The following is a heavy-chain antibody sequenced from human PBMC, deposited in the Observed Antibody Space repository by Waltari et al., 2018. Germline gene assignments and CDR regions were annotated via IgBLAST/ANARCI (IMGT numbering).Heavy chain of an antibody. CDR3: ATAPDAFQIIN. V-gene: IGHV1-2*02. D-gene: IGHD2-2*01. CDR1: GYTFTGYY. J-gene: IGHJ4*02. Sequence: QVQLVQSGAEVKKPGASVKVSCKTSGYTFTGYYMYWVRQAPGQGLEWMGWINPYSGGTAYAQKFQGRVTLTRETSISTAYMELNRLISDDSAMYYCATAPDAFQIINWGQGTLVTVSS. CDR2: INPYSGGT.